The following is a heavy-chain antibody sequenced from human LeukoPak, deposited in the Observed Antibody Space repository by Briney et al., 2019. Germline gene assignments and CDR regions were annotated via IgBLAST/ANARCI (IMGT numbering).Heavy chain of an antibody. CDR1: GFTFRTYA. Sequence: GGSLRLSCAASGFTFRTYAMTWVRQAPGKGLEWVSAITSGGLTFYADSVKGRFTISRDNSINTLYLQMNSLRADDTAVYYCAKPFRDCSSATCYVSFDYWGQGTLVTVSS. V-gene: IGHV3-23*01. D-gene: IGHD2-2*01. CDR3: AKPFRDCSSATCYVSFDY. J-gene: IGHJ4*02. CDR2: ITSGGLT.